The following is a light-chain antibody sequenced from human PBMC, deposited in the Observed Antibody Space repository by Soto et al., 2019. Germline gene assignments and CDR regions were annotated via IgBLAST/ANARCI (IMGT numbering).Light chain of an antibody. CDR1: SSDVGGYNY. Sequence: QSALTQPASVSGSPGQSITNSCTGTSSDVGGYNYVSWYQQHPGKAPKLMIYDVSNRPSGVSIRFSGSKSGNTASLTISGLQAEDEADYYCSSYTSSSTLVFGGGTKLTVL. V-gene: IGLV2-14*01. J-gene: IGLJ2*01. CDR3: SSYTSSSTLV. CDR2: DVS.